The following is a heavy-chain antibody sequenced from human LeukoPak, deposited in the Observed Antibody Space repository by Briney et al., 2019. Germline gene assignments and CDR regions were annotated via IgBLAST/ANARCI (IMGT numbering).Heavy chain of an antibody. V-gene: IGHV4-59*08. CDR2: IYYSGNT. CDR3: ARINWNYFDY. Sequence: SETLSLTCTVSGGSITSYYWSWIRHPPGKGLEWIGYIYYSGNTNYNPSLKSRLTMSADRSRNQFSLELTSVTAADTAVYYCARINWNYFDYWGQGILVTVSS. J-gene: IGHJ4*02. D-gene: IGHD1-20*01. CDR1: GGSITSYY.